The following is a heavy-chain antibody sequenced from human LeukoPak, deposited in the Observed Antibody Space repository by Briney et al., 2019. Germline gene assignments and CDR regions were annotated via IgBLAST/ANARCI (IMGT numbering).Heavy chain of an antibody. CDR1: GFTFSSYA. CDR3: ARDLVVFYYYGMDV. D-gene: IGHD2-15*01. V-gene: IGHV3-23*01. Sequence: GGSLRLSCEASGFTFSSYAMNWVRQAPGKGLEWVSAIRESGGATYYADSVKGRFTISRDNSRNTLYLQMNSLRAEDTAVYYCARDLVVFYYYGMDVWGQGTTVTVSS. J-gene: IGHJ6*02. CDR2: IRESGGAT.